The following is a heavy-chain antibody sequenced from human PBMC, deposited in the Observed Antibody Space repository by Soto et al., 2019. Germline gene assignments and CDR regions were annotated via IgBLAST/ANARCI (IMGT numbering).Heavy chain of an antibody. Sequence: GGSLRLSCAASGFAFSDAWINWVRQAPGKGLEWVGRIKSKTDGGTTDFAAPVRGRFAISRDDSKNMVYMQMNSLKTEDTAVYYCTTDSYITMIVVLFDNRGNEPLVTVPS. CDR1: GFAFSDAW. CDR2: IKSKTDGGTT. CDR3: TTDSYITMIVVLFDN. V-gene: IGHV3-15*07. D-gene: IGHD3-22*01. J-gene: IGHJ4*01.